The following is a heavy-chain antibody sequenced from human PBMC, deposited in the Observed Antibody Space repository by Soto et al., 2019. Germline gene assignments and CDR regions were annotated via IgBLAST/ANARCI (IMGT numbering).Heavy chain of an antibody. J-gene: IGHJ4*02. CDR3: ARTRIPFRNIVLMVYAIYGPFDY. CDR1: GYTFTSYA. V-gene: IGHV1-3*01. CDR2: INAGNGNT. D-gene: IGHD2-8*01. Sequence: ASVKVSCKASGYTFTSYAMHWVRQAPGQRLEWMGWINAGNGNTKYSQKFQGRVTITRDTSASTAYMELSSLRSEDTAVYYCARTRIPFRNIVLMVYAIYGPFDYWGQGTLVTVSS.